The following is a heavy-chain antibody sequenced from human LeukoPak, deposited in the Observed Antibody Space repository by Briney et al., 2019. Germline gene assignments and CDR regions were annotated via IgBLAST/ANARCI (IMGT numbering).Heavy chain of an antibody. D-gene: IGHD2-21*01. CDR1: GGSFSGYY. CDR2: INHSGST. Sequence: PSETLSLACAVYGGSFSGYYWSWIRQPPGKGLEWIGEINHSGSTNYNPSLKSRVTISVDTSKNQFSLKLSSVTAADTAVYYCARGPGDYSTQLVDYWGQGTLVTVSS. CDR3: ARGPGDYSTQLVDY. J-gene: IGHJ4*02. V-gene: IGHV4-34*01.